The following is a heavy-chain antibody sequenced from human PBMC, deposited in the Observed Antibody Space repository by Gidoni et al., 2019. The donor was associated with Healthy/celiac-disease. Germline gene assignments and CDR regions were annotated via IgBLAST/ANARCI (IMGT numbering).Heavy chain of an antibody. D-gene: IGHD3-16*01. CDR3: AKERGGLPPEYYYYYYGMDV. Sequence: QVQLVESGGGVVQPGRSLRLSCAASGFTFSSSGIHWFRQAPGKGLEWVAVIPYDGSNKYDADSVKGRVTISRDNSKNTLYLQMNRLRAEDTAVYYCAKERGGLPPEYYYYYYGMDVWGQGTTVTVSS. CDR1: GFTFSSSG. V-gene: IGHV3-30*18. J-gene: IGHJ6*02. CDR2: IPYDGSNK.